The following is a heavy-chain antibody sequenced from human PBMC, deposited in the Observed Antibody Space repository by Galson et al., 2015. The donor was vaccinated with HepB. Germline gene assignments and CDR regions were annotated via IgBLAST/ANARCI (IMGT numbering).Heavy chain of an antibody. Sequence: SLRLSCAASGFSFSSYAMSWVRQAPGKGLEWVSAISSSGANTYYADSVKGRFAISRDNSKHTLYLQMNSLRAEDTAVYYCAKVGQQLVRGLYYYGMDVWGQGTTVTVSS. CDR2: ISSSGANT. CDR3: AKVGQQLVRGLYYYGMDV. CDR1: GFSFSSYA. V-gene: IGHV3-23*01. J-gene: IGHJ6*02. D-gene: IGHD6-13*01.